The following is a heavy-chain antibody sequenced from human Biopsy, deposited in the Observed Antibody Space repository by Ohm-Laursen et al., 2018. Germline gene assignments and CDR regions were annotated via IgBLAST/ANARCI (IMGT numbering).Heavy chain of an antibody. J-gene: IGHJ4*02. CDR3: ARLTRRGNIIFFDY. Sequence: SETLSLTWTVSGDSVSNNFWTWIRQPPGKTLEWIAYKFYRGTTTYNPSLGGRVIVSVDPPKIQISLKLTSVTASDTAIYYCARLTRRGNIIFFDYWGQGTLVAVSS. CDR2: KFYRGTT. CDR1: GDSVSNNF. D-gene: IGHD1-26*01. V-gene: IGHV4-59*08.